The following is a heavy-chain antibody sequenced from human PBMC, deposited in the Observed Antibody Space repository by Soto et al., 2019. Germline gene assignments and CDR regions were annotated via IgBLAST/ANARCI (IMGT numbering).Heavy chain of an antibody. D-gene: IGHD2-2*02. J-gene: IGHJ4*02. CDR3: AKDQVVVVPAAIASPFDY. CDR2: ISGSGGST. V-gene: IGHV3-23*01. Sequence: EVQLLESGGVWVQPGGSLRLSCAASGFTFSSYAMSWVRQAPGKGLEWVSAISGSGGSTYYADSVKGRFTISRDNSKNTLYLQMNSLRAEDTAVYYCAKDQVVVVPAAIASPFDYWGQGTLVTVSS. CDR1: GFTFSSYA.